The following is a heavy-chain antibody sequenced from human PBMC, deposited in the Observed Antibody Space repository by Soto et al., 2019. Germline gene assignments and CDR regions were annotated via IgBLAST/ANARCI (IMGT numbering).Heavy chain of an antibody. CDR3: AREKTSYGMDV. CDR1: GYTFTSYD. CDR2: MNPNSGNT. V-gene: IGHV1-8*01. Sequence: QVQLVQSGAEVKKPGASVKVSCKASGYTFTSYDINWVRQATGQGLEWMGWMNPNSGNTGYAQKFQGRVTMTRNTSKSTAYMELRRLRSENTAVYYCAREKTSYGMDVWGQGTTVTVSS. J-gene: IGHJ6*01.